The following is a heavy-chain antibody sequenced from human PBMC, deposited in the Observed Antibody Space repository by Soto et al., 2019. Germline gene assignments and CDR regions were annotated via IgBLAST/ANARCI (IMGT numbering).Heavy chain of an antibody. CDR1: GFTFSDYA. Sequence: VQLVESGGGVVQPGRSLRLSCAASGFTFSDYAMHWVRQAPGKGLEWVAVASHDGRNTHYADSVKGRITISRDSSKNTVSLEMTSLRAEDTAVYYCAKGGRQWLVTSDFNYWGQGALVTVSS. D-gene: IGHD6-19*01. CDR2: ASHDGRNT. J-gene: IGHJ4*02. V-gene: IGHV3-30*18. CDR3: AKGGRQWLVTSDFNY.